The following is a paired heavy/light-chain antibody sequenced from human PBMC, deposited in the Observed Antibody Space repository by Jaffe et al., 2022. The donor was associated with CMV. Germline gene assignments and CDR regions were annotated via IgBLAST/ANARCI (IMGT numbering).Heavy chain of an antibody. D-gene: IGHD3-10*01. CDR2: IYTSGST. J-gene: IGHJ5*02. V-gene: IGHV4-4*07. Sequence: QVQLQESGPGLVKPSETLSLTCTVSGGSISSYYWSWIRQPAGKGLEWIGRIYTSGSTNYNPSLKSRVTMSVDTSKNQFSLKLSSVTAADTAVYYCARAPGSLYWFDPWGQGTLVTVSS. CDR1: GGSISSYY. CDR3: ARAPGSLYWFDP.
Light chain of an antibody. CDR3: QQYGSSPSS. Sequence: EIVLTQSPGTLSLSPGERATLSCRASQSVSSSYLAWYQQKPGQAPRLLIYGASSRATGIPDRFSGSGSGTDFTLTISRLEPEDFAVYYCQQYGSSPSSFGGGTKVEIK. CDR1: QSVSSSY. J-gene: IGKJ4*01. V-gene: IGKV3-20*01. CDR2: GAS.